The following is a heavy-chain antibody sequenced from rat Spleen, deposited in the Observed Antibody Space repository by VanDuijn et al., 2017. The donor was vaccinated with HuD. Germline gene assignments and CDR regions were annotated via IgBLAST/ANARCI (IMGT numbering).Heavy chain of an antibody. CDR3: ARHGYGGYSGPFAY. D-gene: IGHD1-11*01. V-gene: IGHV5-7*01. CDR2: ITYDGSST. Sequence: EVQLVESGGGLVQPGRSLKLSCAASGFTFSDYNMAWVRQAPKKGLEWVAGITYDGSSTFFRDSVKGRFTISRDNAKSTLYLQMDSLRSEDTATYYCARHGYGGYSGPFAYWGQGTLVTVSS. J-gene: IGHJ3*01. CDR1: GFTFSDYN.